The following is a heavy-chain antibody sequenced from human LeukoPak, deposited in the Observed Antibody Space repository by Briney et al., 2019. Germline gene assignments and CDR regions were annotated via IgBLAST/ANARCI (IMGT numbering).Heavy chain of an antibody. J-gene: IGHJ4*02. V-gene: IGHV3-23*01. CDR2: VGSDGINT. Sequence: GGSLRLSCAASGFTFSTYGMSWVRQAPGKGLEWVSAVGSDGINTAYTDSVKGRFTISRDNSKNTLYLQLSSLRAEDTAMYYCANGLAAGSQYFDYWGQGTLVTVSS. D-gene: IGHD6-25*01. CDR1: GFTFSTYG. CDR3: ANGLAAGSQYFDY.